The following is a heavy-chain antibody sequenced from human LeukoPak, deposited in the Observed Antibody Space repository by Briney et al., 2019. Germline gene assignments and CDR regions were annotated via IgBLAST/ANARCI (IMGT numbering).Heavy chain of an antibody. V-gene: IGHV3-33*01. CDR1: GFTFSDYG. CDR2: IWYDGGKK. J-gene: IGHJ3*01. D-gene: IGHD2-15*01. CDR3: VRYCNGGSCYRAAFDV. Sequence: GGSLRLSCAASGFTFSDYGMYWVRQAPGKGLEWVALIWYDGGKKYYTNSVRGRFTISRDNSKNTLYLQMNSLRAEDTAVYYCVRYCNGGSCYRAAFDVWGPGTMVTVSS.